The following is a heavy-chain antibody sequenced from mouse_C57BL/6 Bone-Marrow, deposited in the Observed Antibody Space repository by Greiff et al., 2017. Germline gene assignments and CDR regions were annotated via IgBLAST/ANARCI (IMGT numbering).Heavy chain of an antibody. D-gene: IGHD2-1*01. CDR3: TTGDYGNPFAY. CDR1: GFNIKDDY. V-gene: IGHV14-4*01. J-gene: IGHJ3*01. Sequence: EVKLMESGAELVRPGASVKLSCTASGFNIKDDYMHWVKQRPEQGREWIGWIDPENGDTEYASKFQGKATITADTSSNTAYLQRSSLTSEDTAVYYCTTGDYGNPFAYWGQGTLVTVSA. CDR2: IDPENGDT.